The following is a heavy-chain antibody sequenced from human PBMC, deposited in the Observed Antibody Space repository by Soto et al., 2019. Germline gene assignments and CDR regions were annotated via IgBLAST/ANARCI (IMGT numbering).Heavy chain of an antibody. CDR1: GGSISSGDYY. V-gene: IGHV4-30-4*01. J-gene: IGHJ4*02. D-gene: IGHD3-16*01. CDR2: IYYSGST. Sequence: PSETLSLTCTVSGGSISSGDYYWSWIRQPPGKGLEWIGYIYYSGSTYYNPSLKSRVTISVDTSKNQFSLKLRSVTAADTAMYYCAKVGGGGPVTAAIGRFDSWGQGTQVTVSS. CDR3: AKVGGGGPVTAAIGRFDS.